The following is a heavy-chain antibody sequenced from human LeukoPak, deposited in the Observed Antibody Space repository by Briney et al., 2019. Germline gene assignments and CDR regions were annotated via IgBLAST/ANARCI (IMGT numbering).Heavy chain of an antibody. Sequence: ASVKVSCKASGGTFSSYAISWVRQAPGQGLEWMGRIIPIFGIANYAQKFQGRVTITADKSTSTAYMELGSLRSEDTAVYYCARDSHYYDSSGYPDYWGQGTLVTVSS. CDR2: IIPIFGIA. V-gene: IGHV1-69*04. CDR1: GGTFSSYA. CDR3: ARDSHYYDSSGYPDY. D-gene: IGHD3-22*01. J-gene: IGHJ4*02.